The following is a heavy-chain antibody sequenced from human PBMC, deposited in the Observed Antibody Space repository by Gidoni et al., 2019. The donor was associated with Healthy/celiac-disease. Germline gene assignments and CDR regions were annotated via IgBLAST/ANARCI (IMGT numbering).Heavy chain of an antibody. CDR2: IRSKAYGGTT. CDR1: GSTFGDYA. CDR3: TRDSGSGDY. J-gene: IGHJ4*02. V-gene: IGHV3-49*04. Sequence: EVQLVESGGGLVQPGRSLRLSCTASGSTFGDYAMSWVRQAPGKGLEWVGFIRSKAYGGTTEYAASVKGRFTISRDDSKSIAYLQMNSLKTEDTAVYYCTRDSGSGDYWGQGTLVTVSS. D-gene: IGHD1-26*01.